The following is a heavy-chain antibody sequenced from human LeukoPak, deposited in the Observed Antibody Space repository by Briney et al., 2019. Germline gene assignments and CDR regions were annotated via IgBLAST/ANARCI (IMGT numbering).Heavy chain of an antibody. V-gene: IGHV3-9*01. CDR1: RSTFDDYA. J-gene: IGHJ3*02. D-gene: IGHD2-8*01. CDR2: ISWNSGKI. Sequence: PGGSLRLSCAASRSTFDDYAIHWVRQAPGKGLEWVSGISWNSGKIVYADSVKGRFTISRDNAKNSVYLQMDSLRAEDTALYYCAKETHSTMVPGYAFDIWGQGTMVTVSS. CDR3: AKETHSTMVPGYAFDI.